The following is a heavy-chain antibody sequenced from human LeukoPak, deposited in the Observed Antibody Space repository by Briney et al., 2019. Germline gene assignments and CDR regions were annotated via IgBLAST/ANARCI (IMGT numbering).Heavy chain of an antibody. J-gene: IGHJ4*02. CDR2: IYTSGGT. CDR1: GGSISSYY. Sequence: SETLSLTCTVSGGSISSYYWSWVRQPAGKGLEWIGRIYTSGGTNYNPSLKSRVTMSVDTSKNQFSLKLSSVTAADTAVYYCARDFGWSYYYDSSGYLDYWGQGTLVTVSS. V-gene: IGHV4-4*07. CDR3: ARDFGWSYYYDSSGYLDY. D-gene: IGHD3-22*01.